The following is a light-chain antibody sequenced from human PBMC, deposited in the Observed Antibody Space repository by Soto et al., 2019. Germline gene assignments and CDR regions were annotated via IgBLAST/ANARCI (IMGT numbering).Light chain of an antibody. CDR2: WAS. CDR3: QQYYSSHFS. J-gene: IGKJ3*01. Sequence: DIVMTQSPDSLALSLGERATINCKSSRSLLSSSNNKNFLAWYQQKPGLPPRLLIYWASTRESGVPDRFSGSGSGTSFTLTISSLQAEDVAVYYCQQYYSSHFSFGPGTKVNIK. CDR1: RSLLSSSNNKNF. V-gene: IGKV4-1*01.